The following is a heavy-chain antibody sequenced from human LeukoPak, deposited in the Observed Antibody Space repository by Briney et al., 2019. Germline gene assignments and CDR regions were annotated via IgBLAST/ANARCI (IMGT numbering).Heavy chain of an antibody. CDR2: TYYTSKWYS. Sequence: SQTLSLTCAISGDTVSSNSATWNWIRQSPSRGLEWLGRTYYTSKWYSDYAVSVKSRITINPDTSKNQFSLQLNSVTPEDTAVYYCARIGHPWGIEDAFDIGPQGTMVTV. J-gene: IGHJ3*02. CDR3: ARIGHPWGIEDAFDI. V-gene: IGHV6-1*01. CDR1: GDTVSSNSAT. D-gene: IGHD3-16*01.